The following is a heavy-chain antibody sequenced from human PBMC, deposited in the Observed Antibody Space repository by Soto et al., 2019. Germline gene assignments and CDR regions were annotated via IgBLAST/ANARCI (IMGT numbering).Heavy chain of an antibody. CDR3: ARDLNRHDFWSGYYISYAFDI. Sequence: GGSVKVSCKGSGGTFSSYTFSLVRQAPGRGLGWMGRIIPILGIANYAQKFQGRVTITADKSTSTAYMELSSLRSEDTAVYYCARDLNRHDFWSGYYISYAFDIWGQETMVTVAS. CDR1: GGTFSSYT. CDR2: IIPILGIA. V-gene: IGHV1-69*04. D-gene: IGHD3-3*01. J-gene: IGHJ3*02.